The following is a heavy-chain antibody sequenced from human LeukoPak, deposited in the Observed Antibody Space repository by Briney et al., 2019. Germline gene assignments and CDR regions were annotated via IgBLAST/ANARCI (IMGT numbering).Heavy chain of an antibody. V-gene: IGHV3-23*01. CDR1: GFTFSSNA. J-gene: IGHJ6*03. CDR2: ISAGGGSI. D-gene: IGHD6-13*01. CDR3: TRRMYSSSWDVNGYYYYYMDV. Sequence: GGSLRLSCAASGFTFSSNAMTWVRQGPGKGLEWVSAISAGGGSIYYADSVKGRFTISRDNFKNTLYLQMNSLRVEDTAVYYCTRRMYSSSWDVNGYYYYYMDVWGKGTTVTISS.